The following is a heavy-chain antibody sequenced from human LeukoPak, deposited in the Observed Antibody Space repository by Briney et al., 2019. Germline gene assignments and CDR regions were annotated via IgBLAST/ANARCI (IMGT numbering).Heavy chain of an antibody. CDR1: GDSVSSISPS. CDR2: TYFRSRWYN. J-gene: IGHJ3*02. V-gene: IGHV6-1*01. CDR3: ARSDEHSFAWSAFAI. Sequence: SQTLSLTRAISGDSVSSISPSGTWLRQSPSRGLEWLGRTYFRSRWYNDYAVSVKSRITINPDTSKNQFSLHLDSVTPEDTAVYYCARSDEHSFAWSAFAIWGPGTMVTVSS. D-gene: IGHD3-9*01.